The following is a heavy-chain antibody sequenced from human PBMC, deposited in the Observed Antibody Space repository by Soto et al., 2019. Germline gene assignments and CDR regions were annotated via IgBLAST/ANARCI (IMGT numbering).Heavy chain of an antibody. CDR3: ARGGYGLWLNDY. J-gene: IGHJ4*02. D-gene: IGHD5-18*01. Sequence: EVQLVESGGGLVQPGGSLRLSCAASGFTFSKYWIHWVRQAPGKGLVWVSRIKGDESTTNYADSVKGRFIISRDNANDVVFLHMNTMTADDTAVYYCARGGYGLWLNDYWGQGTLVTVSS. V-gene: IGHV3-74*01. CDR1: GFTFSKYW. CDR2: IKGDESTT.